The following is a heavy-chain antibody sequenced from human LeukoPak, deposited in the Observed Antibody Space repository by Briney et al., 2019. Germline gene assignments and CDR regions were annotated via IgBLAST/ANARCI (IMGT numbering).Heavy chain of an antibody. D-gene: IGHD6-13*01. CDR1: GYTFTSYG. Sequence: ASVKVSCKASGYTFTSYGNSWVRQAPGQGLEWMGWISAYNGNTNYAQKLQGRVTMTTDTSTSTAYMELRSLRSDDTAVYYCARAGGYSSNWVRGYYFDYWGQGTLVTVSS. CDR2: ISAYNGNT. CDR3: ARAGGYSSNWVRGYYFDY. V-gene: IGHV1-18*01. J-gene: IGHJ4*02.